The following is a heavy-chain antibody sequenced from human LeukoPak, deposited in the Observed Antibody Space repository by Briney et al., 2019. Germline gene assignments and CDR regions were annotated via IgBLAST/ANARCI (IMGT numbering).Heavy chain of an antibody. CDR3: ARDRLRKTTPIKYYYYGMDV. CDR2: IYYSGST. J-gene: IGHJ6*02. D-gene: IGHD4-17*01. V-gene: IGHV4-59*01. CDR1: GGSISSYY. Sequence: PSETLSLTCTVSGGSISSYYWSWIRQPPGKGLEWIGYIYYSGSTNYNPSLKSRVTISVDTSKNQFSLKLSSVTAADTAVYYCARDRLRKTTPIKYYYYGMDVWGQGTMVTVSS.